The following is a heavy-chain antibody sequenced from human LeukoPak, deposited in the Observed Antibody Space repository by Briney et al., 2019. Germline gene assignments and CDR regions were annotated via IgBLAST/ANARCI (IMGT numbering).Heavy chain of an antibody. CDR2: ISWNSGSI. J-gene: IGHJ4*02. CDR3: AKGTLRFLEWLSPDFDY. V-gene: IGHV3-9*01. CDR1: GFTFDDYA. Sequence: GRSLRLSCAASGFTFDDYAMHWVRQAPGKGLEWVSGISWNSGSIGYADSVKGRLTISRDNAKNSLYLQMNILRAEDTALYYCAKGTLRFLEWLSPDFDYWGQGTLVTVSS. D-gene: IGHD3-3*01.